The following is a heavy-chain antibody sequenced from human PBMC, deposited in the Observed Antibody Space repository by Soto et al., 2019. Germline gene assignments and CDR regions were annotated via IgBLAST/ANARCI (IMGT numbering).Heavy chain of an antibody. J-gene: IGHJ3*02. CDR1: GFTFSSYS. Sequence: GGSLRLSCAASGFTFSSYSMNWVRQAPGKGLEWVSYISSSSSTIYYADSVKGRFTISRDNAKNSLYLQMNSLRDEDTAVYYCASDGPYYYDSSDGAFDIWGQGTMVTVSS. CDR2: ISSSSSTI. D-gene: IGHD3-22*01. CDR3: ASDGPYYYDSSDGAFDI. V-gene: IGHV3-48*02.